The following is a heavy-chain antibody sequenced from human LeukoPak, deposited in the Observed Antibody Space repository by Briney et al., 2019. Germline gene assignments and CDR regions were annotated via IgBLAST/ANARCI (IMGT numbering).Heavy chain of an antibody. Sequence: GGSLRLSCEASGFTFSSYWMSWVRQVPGKGLEWVANIKQDGSEKYYVDSVKGRFTISRDNAKNSLYLQMNSLRAEDTAVYYCASQTWIDAFDIWGQGTMVTVSS. CDR3: ASQTWIDAFDI. D-gene: IGHD5-12*01. CDR1: GFTFSSYW. CDR2: IKQDGSEK. J-gene: IGHJ3*02. V-gene: IGHV3-7*01.